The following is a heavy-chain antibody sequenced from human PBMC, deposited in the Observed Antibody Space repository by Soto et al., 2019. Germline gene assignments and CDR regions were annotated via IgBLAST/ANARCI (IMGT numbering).Heavy chain of an antibody. CDR1: GFSLSTSGEA. CDR3: SHGDPLDFHY. D-gene: IGHD3-10*01. Sequence: QITLRESGPALVKPTQTLTLTCTFSGFSLSTSGEAVGWIRQPPGKGLEWLALIYWNGIEGYSPSLKNRLSITKDTSKNNVVLTMTNMDPVDTATYYCSHGDPLDFHYWGQGTLVTVSS. CDR2: IYWNGIE. V-gene: IGHV2-5*01. J-gene: IGHJ4*02.